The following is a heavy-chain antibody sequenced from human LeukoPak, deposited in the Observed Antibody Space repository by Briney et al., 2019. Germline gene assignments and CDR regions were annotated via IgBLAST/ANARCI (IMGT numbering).Heavy chain of an antibody. CDR1: EYTFTDYY. J-gene: IGHJ4*02. D-gene: IGHD1-26*01. Sequence: GASVKVSCKASEYTFTDYYMHWVRQAPGQGLEWMGWINPNGGDTNYAQKFQGRVTMTRDPSISTAYMELSRLRSDDTAVYYCARDAWLVGTTNLYYFDYWGQGALVTVSS. CDR2: INPNGGDT. V-gene: IGHV1-2*02. CDR3: ARDAWLVGTTNLYYFDY.